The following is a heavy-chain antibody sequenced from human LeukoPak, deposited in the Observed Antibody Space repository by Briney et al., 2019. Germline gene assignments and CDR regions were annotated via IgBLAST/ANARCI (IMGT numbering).Heavy chain of an antibody. V-gene: IGHV1-8*01. D-gene: IGHD6-13*01. CDR3: ARGRGHDSSSWYYFDY. J-gene: IGHJ4*02. CDR2: MNPNSGNT. Sequence: ASVKVSCKASGYTFTSYDINWVRQATGQGLEWMGWMNPNSGNTGYAQKFQGGVTMTRNTSISTAYMELSSLRSEDTAVYYCARGRGHDSSSWYYFDYWGQGTLVTVSS. CDR1: GYTFTSYD.